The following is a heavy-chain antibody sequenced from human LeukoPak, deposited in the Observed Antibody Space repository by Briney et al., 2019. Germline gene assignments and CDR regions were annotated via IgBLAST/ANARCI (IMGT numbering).Heavy chain of an antibody. CDR1: GFTFSNAW. V-gene: IGHV3-23*01. Sequence: GGSLRLSCAASGFTFSNAWMSWVRQAPGKGLEWVSAISDSGGNTYYADSVKGRFTISRDNSKNTLNLQMNSLRAEDTAVYYCASPKGGRYHEGFDYWGQGTLVTVSS. D-gene: IGHD1-26*01. CDR3: ASPKGGRYHEGFDY. CDR2: ISDSGGNT. J-gene: IGHJ4*02.